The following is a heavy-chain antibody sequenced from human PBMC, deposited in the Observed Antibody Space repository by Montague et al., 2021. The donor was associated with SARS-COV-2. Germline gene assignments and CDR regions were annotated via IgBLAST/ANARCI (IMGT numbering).Heavy chain of an antibody. V-gene: IGHV2-70*11. CDR3: ARGPSDTYYYNGMDV. Sequence: PALVKPTQTLTLTCTFSGFSLSTSGMCMTWIRQPPGKALEWLARIDWDGDKYYNTSLKSRLIISKDTSKNLVVLTMTNMDPVDTATYYCARGPSDTYYYNGMDVWGRGTTVTVSS. CDR1: GFSLSTSGMC. CDR2: IDWDGDK. J-gene: IGHJ6*02.